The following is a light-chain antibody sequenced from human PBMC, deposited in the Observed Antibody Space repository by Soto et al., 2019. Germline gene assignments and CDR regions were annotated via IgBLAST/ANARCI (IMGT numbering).Light chain of an antibody. CDR2: DAS. CDR1: QSVSSY. CDR3: QQRSNWPTT. J-gene: IGKJ5*01. V-gene: IGKV3-11*01. Sequence: IMLKQSPATLSLSKGERATLSCRASQSVSSYLAWYQQKPGQAPRLLIYDASNRATGIPARFSGSGSGTDFTLTISSLEPEDFAVYYCQQRSNWPTTFGQGTLLENK.